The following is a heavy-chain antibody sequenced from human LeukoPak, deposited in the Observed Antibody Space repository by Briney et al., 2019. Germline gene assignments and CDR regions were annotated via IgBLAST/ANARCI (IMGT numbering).Heavy chain of an antibody. D-gene: IGHD4-17*01. J-gene: IGHJ4*02. CDR2: MNPNSGNT. V-gene: IGHV1-8*01. CDR3: ARGSPKSAVRGKIPDY. Sequence: ASVTVSCKASGYTFTSYDINWVRQATGQGLEWMGWMNPNSGNTGYAQKFQGRVTMTTNTSTTTAYMELSSLRSEDTAVYYCARGSPKSAVRGKIPDYWGQGTLVTVSS. CDR1: GYTFTSYD.